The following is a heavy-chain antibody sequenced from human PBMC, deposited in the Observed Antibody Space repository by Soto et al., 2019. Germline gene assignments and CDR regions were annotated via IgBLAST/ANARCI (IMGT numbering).Heavy chain of an antibody. Sequence: QVQVVQSGAEVKKPGSSVKVSCKPSGGTFNTYTVNWVRLAPEPGLEWMGRFIPILDLANYAQKFQDRVTITADRSTFTAYMELNSLTSDDTAVYYCAITYCRDNSCPRDFDFWGPGTRVTVSS. D-gene: IGHD2-21*01. CDR2: FIPILDLA. CDR1: GGTFNTYT. J-gene: IGHJ4*02. CDR3: AITYCRDNSCPRDFDF. V-gene: IGHV1-69*02.